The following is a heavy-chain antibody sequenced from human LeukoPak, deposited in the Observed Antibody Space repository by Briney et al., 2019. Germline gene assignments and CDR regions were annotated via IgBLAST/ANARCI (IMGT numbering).Heavy chain of an antibody. CDR2: INTGAINT. V-gene: IGHV3-74*01. Sequence: PGGSLRLSCAASGFTFSNYWMHWVRQAPGKGLVWVSRINTGAINTGYADSVKGRFTISRNNAKNTLYLQMNSLRAEDTAVYYRARGGYYYDSSGYLWYFDYWGQGTLVTVSS. CDR1: GFTFSNYW. D-gene: IGHD3-22*01. J-gene: IGHJ4*02. CDR3: ARGGYYYDSSGYLWYFDY.